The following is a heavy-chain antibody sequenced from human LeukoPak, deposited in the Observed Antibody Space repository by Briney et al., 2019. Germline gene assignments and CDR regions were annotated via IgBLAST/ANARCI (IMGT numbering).Heavy chain of an antibody. D-gene: IGHD3-10*01. Sequence: GGSLRLSCAASGFTFSSYAMHWVRQAPGKGLEWVAVISYDGSNKYYADSVKGRFTISRDNSKNTLYLQMNSLRAEDTAVYYCAKAPFSWFAYIDYWGQGALVTVSS. CDR1: GFTFSSYA. CDR3: AKAPFSWFAYIDY. CDR2: ISYDGSNK. J-gene: IGHJ4*02. V-gene: IGHV3-30-3*01.